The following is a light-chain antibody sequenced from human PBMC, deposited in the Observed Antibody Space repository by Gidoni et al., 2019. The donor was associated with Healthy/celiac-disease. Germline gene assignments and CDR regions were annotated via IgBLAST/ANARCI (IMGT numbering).Light chain of an antibody. J-gene: IGKJ4*01. CDR2: GAS. CDR1: QSVSSSY. Sequence: IVLTQSPGTLSLSPGERATLSCRASQSVSSSYLAWYQQKPGQAPRLLIYGASSRATGIPDRFSGSGSGTDFTLTISILEPEDFAVYYCQQYGSSPPKLTFGGGTKVEIK. CDR3: QQYGSSPPKLT. V-gene: IGKV3-20*01.